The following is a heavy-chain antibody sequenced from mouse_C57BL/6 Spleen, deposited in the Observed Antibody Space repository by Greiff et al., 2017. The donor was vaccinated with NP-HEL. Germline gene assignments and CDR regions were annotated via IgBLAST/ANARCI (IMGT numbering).Heavy chain of an antibody. CDR3: ARTTTVVGKYYFDY. D-gene: IGHD1-1*01. Sequence: VKLQESGAELMKPGASVKLSCKATGYTFTGYWIAWVKQRPGHGLEWIGEILPGSGSTNYNEKFKGKATFNADTSSNTAYMQLSSLTTEDSAIYYCARTTTVVGKYYFDYWGQGTTLTVSS. V-gene: IGHV1-9*01. CDR1: GYTFTGYW. J-gene: IGHJ2*01. CDR2: ILPGSGST.